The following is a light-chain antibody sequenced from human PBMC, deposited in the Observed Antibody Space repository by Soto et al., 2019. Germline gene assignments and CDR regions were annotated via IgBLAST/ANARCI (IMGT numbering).Light chain of an antibody. J-gene: IGLJ2*01. Sequence: QSVLTQSPSASGTPGQRVSFSCSGSSSNIGSNTVNWYQQLPGTAPKLLIYHNNQRPSGVPDRFSGSKSGTSASLAISGLQSEDEADYYCAAWDDSLNGVVFGGGTKLTVL. CDR2: HNN. V-gene: IGLV1-44*01. CDR3: AAWDDSLNGVV. CDR1: SSNIGSNT.